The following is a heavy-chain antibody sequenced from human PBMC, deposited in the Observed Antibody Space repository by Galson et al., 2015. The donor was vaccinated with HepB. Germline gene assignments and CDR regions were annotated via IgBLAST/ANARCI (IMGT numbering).Heavy chain of an antibody. CDR3: AALVRTASYWYFDL. Sequence: SLRLSCAASGFTFANYALTWVRQAPGKGLEWVSTITGSGDGTFYAESVKGRFTISRDNSKNTLYLQMDSLRADDTAVYYCAALVRTASYWYFDLWGRGTLVTVSS. V-gene: IGHV3-23*01. J-gene: IGHJ2*01. D-gene: IGHD1-1*01. CDR2: ITGSGDGT. CDR1: GFTFANYA.